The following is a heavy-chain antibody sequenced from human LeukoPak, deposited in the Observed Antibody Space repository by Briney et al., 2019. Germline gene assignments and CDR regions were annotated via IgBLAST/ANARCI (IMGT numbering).Heavy chain of an antibody. D-gene: IGHD3-22*01. V-gene: IGHV4-39*01. J-gene: IGHJ3*02. CDR2: IFYSGST. CDR1: GGSISTSNYY. Sequence: SETLSLTCTVSGGSISTSNYYWGWIRQPLGKGLEWIGNIFYSGSTYYSPSLRSRVTISVDTSKNQFSLKLSSVTAADTAVYYCAKGRITMIVVVIPDAFDIWGQGTMVTVSS. CDR3: AKGRITMIVVVIPDAFDI.